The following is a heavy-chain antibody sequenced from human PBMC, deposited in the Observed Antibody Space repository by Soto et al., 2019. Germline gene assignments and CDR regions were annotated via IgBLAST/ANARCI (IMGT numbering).Heavy chain of an antibody. J-gene: IGHJ4*01. Sequence: SVKVSCKASGYTFTSYAMHWVRQAPGQRLEWMGWINAGNGNTKYSQKFQGRVTITRDTSASTAYMELSRLRSEDTAVYYCARDWNDFWSGPYFDHWGHGTLVTVSS. CDR2: INAGNGNT. D-gene: IGHD3-3*01. CDR1: GYTFTSYA. V-gene: IGHV1-3*01. CDR3: ARDWNDFWSGPYFDH.